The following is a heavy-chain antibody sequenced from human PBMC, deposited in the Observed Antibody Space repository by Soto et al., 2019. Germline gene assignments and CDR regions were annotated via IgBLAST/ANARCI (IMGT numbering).Heavy chain of an antibody. CDR2: IWYDGSNK. J-gene: IGHJ6*02. CDR1: GFTFSGYG. CDR3: ARDSCSSTSCYGYYYYGMDV. Sequence: GGSLILSCAASGFTFSGYGVHWVRPAPGKGPEWVAVIWYDGSNKYYADSVKGRFTISRDNSKNTLYLQMNSLRAEDTAVYYCARDSCSSTSCYGYYYYGMDVWGQGTTVNLSS. D-gene: IGHD2-2*01. V-gene: IGHV3-33*01.